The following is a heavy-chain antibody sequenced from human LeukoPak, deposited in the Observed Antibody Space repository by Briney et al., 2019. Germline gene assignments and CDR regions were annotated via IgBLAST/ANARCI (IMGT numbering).Heavy chain of an antibody. J-gene: IGHJ4*02. CDR3: AATAVPAAHPDY. Sequence: SVKVSCKASGGTFSSYAISWVRQAPGQGLEWMGRIIPILGIANYAQKFQGRVTTTADKSTSTAYMELGSLRSEDTAVYYCAATAVPAAHPDYWGQGTLVTVSS. V-gene: IGHV1-69*04. CDR1: GGTFSSYA. D-gene: IGHD2-2*01. CDR2: IIPILGIA.